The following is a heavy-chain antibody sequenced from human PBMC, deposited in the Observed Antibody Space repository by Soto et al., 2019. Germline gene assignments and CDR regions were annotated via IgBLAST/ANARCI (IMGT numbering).Heavy chain of an antibody. J-gene: IGHJ5*02. Sequence: PRWSLRLSCAASVFTFRSFTMNWVRQAPGKGLEWVSTISSNSAYIYYTDALRGRFTISRDNAKNSLHLQMNSLRAEDTAVYYCTRDASRDSSARGWFDPWGPGTLVTVSS. CDR1: VFTFRSFT. CDR3: TRDASRDSSARGWFDP. V-gene: IGHV3-21*01. CDR2: ISSNSAYI. D-gene: IGHD6-13*01.